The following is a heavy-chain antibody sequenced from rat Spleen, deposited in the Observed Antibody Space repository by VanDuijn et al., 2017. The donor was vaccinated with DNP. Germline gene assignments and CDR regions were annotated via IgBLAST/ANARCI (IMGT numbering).Heavy chain of an antibody. Sequence: EVQLVESGGGLVQPGRSLKLSCAASGFTFSDYNMAWVRQAPKQGLEWVATVTYDGGSTYHGDSVKGRFTISRDNAKSSLYLQMDSLMSEDTATYYCATLTYRGYWGQGVMVTVSS. V-gene: IGHV5-7*01. CDR2: VTYDGGST. CDR1: GFTFSDYN. J-gene: IGHJ2*01. D-gene: IGHD2-5*01. CDR3: ATLTYRGY.